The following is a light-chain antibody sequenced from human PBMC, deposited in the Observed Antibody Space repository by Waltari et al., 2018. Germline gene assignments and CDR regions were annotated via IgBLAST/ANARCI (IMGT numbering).Light chain of an antibody. CDR3: QHYKIRPLT. Sequence: EIVMTQSPATLSVSPRETATLPCRASARVGSTLPWYQQKPGLAPRLLIYGASTRATGAPARFTGSGSGTEFTLTISSLQTEDFAVYFCQHYKIRPLTFGGGTKVEI. CDR1: ARVGST. J-gene: IGKJ4*01. V-gene: IGKV3-15*01. CDR2: GAS.